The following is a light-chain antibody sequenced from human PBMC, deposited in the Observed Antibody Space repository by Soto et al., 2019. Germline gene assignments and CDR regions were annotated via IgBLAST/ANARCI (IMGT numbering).Light chain of an antibody. CDR2: GAS. CDR3: QKYGSSPWK. V-gene: IGKV3-20*01. J-gene: IGKJ1*01. CDR1: QSVSSSY. Sequence: EIVLTQSPGTLSLSPGERATLSCRASQSVSSSYLAWYQQKPGQAPRLLIYGASSRATGIPDRFSGSGSGTDSTLTISRLEPEDFAVYYCQKYGSSPWKVGQGTKV.